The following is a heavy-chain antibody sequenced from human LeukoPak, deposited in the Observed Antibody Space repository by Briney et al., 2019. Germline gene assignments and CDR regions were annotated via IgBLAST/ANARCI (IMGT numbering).Heavy chain of an antibody. Sequence: SETLSLTCTVSGGSISSYYWSWIRQPAGKGLEWIGRIYTSGSTNYNPSLKSRVTISVDTSKNHFSLTLSSVTAADTAVYYCARGQKYRNGYTVTELGSGYFDYWGQGTLVTVSS. CDR2: IYTSGST. D-gene: IGHD5-18*01. CDR3: ARGQKYRNGYTVTELGSGYFDY. J-gene: IGHJ4*02. CDR1: GGSISSYY. V-gene: IGHV4-4*07.